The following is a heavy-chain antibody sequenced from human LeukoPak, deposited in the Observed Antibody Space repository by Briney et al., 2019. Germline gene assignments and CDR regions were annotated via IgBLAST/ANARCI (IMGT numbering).Heavy chain of an antibody. Sequence: GGSLRLSCAASGYTFSTYGLHWVRQAPGKGLEWVAVIWYDGSKKDYIDSVKGRFTISRDNSKNTLYLQMNSLRAEDTAVYYCAKETAMVNNFDYWGQGTLVTVSS. CDR1: GYTFSTYG. CDR3: AKETAMVNNFDY. V-gene: IGHV3-33*06. D-gene: IGHD5-18*01. CDR2: IWYDGSKK. J-gene: IGHJ4*02.